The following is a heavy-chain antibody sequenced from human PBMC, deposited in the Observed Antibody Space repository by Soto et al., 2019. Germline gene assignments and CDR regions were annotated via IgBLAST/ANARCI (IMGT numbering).Heavy chain of an antibody. V-gene: IGHV3-73*01. CDR1: GFTFSGSA. D-gene: IGHD3-9*01. J-gene: IGHJ3*02. Sequence: GGSLRLSCAASGFTFSGSAMHWVRQASGKGLEWVGRIRSKANSYATAYAASVKGRFTISKDDSRNTAYLQMNSLKTEDTAVYYFTSGEVRNKYYDILPGPAFDIWGQGTMVTVSS. CDR3: TSGEVRNKYYDILPGPAFDI. CDR2: IRSKANSYAT.